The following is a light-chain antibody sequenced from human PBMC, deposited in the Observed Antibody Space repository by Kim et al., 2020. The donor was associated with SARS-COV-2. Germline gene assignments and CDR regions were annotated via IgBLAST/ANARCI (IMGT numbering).Light chain of an antibody. CDR2: QDV. CDR3: QSWDSDIVGYV. Sequence: SYELTQPPSVSVSPGQTAKITCSGDKLGNKYASWYQQKPGQSPVLVIYQDVKRPSGIPERFSGSNSGNTATLTISGTQPMDEANYYCQSWDSDIVGYVFGPGTKVTVL. V-gene: IGLV3-1*01. J-gene: IGLJ1*01. CDR1: KLGNKY.